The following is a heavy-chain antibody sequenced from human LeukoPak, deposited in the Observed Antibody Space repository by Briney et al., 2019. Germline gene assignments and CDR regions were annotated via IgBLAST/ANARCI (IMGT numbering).Heavy chain of an antibody. J-gene: IGHJ4*02. D-gene: IGHD4-17*01. CDR3: ARDLNAFRTTVTTWALGY. V-gene: IGHV3-7*03. Sequence: GGSLRLSCAASGVTFSSYWMSWVRQAPGKRLEWVANIKQDGSEKYYVDSVKGRFTISRDNAKNSLYLQMNSLRAEDTAVYYCARDLNAFRTTVTTWALGYWGQGTLVTVSS. CDR1: GVTFSSYW. CDR2: IKQDGSEK.